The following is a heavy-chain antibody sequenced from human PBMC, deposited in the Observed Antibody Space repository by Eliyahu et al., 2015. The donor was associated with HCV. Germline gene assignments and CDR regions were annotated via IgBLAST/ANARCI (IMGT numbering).Heavy chain of an antibody. CDR3: ATTPRNWDDAFDI. Sequence: EVQLVQSGAEVKKPGESLKISCKGSGYSFTSYWIGWVRQMPGKGLGGVGVIYSGVTLIPDTARPFQGQVTISADKSISTAYLQWSSLRASDTAMYYCATTPRNWDDAFDIWGQGTMVTVSS. CDR1: GYSFTSYW. J-gene: IGHJ3*02. V-gene: IGHV5-51*01. CDR2: IYSGVTLIP. D-gene: IGHD7-27*01.